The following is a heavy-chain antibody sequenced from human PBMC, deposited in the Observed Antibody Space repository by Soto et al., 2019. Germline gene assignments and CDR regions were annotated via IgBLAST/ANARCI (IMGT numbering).Heavy chain of an antibody. CDR3: AHSRCGGDCLPSYSSQWYYGVDV. Sequence: QITLKESGPPLVKPTQTLTLTCTFSGFSLNTGGVGVGWIRQPPGKALEWLALIYWDDDKRYSPSLKSRLTSTNDTSKTEALLTMTTLDPVDTATYHCAHSRCGGDCLPSYSSQWYYGVDVWGQGTTVTVSS. CDR1: GFSLNTGGVG. J-gene: IGHJ6*02. CDR2: IYWDDDK. D-gene: IGHD2-21*02. V-gene: IGHV2-5*02.